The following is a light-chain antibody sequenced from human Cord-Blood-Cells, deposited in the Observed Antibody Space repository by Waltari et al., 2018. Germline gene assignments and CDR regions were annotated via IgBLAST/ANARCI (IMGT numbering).Light chain of an antibody. J-gene: IGLJ2*01. CDR1: SSDVGGYNY. Sequence: QSALTQPASVSGSPGQSITISCTGTSSDVGGYNYVCWYHQPPGKAPKLMIYDVSNRPSGVSNRFSGSKSGNTASLTISGLQAEDEADYYCSSYTSSSTLVFGGGTKLTVL. V-gene: IGLV2-14*01. CDR2: DVS. CDR3: SSYTSSSTLV.